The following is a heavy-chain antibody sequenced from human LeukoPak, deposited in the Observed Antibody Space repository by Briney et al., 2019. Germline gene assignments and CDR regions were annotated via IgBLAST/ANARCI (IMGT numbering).Heavy chain of an antibody. CDR2: ISGSGGST. Sequence: GGSLRLSCAASGFTFSNYAMSWVRQAPGKGLEWVSGISGSGGSTYYADSVKGRFTISRDNSKNTLYLQMNSLRAEDTAVYYCAKDPTYYDILTGYSNWFDPWGQGTLVTVSS. D-gene: IGHD3-9*01. CDR1: GFTFSNYA. J-gene: IGHJ5*02. CDR3: AKDPTYYDILTGYSNWFDP. V-gene: IGHV3-23*01.